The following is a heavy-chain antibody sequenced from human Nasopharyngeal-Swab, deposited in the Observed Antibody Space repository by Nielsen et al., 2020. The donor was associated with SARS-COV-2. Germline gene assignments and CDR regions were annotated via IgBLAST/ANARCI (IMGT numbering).Heavy chain of an antibody. D-gene: IGHD3-10*01. Sequence: WIRQPPGKGLQWISYITSGNSVQYADSVRGRFTISRDNAKNSLYLQMNSLRAEDTAVYYCARDEGKGRYYGSGSPTLDYWGQGTLVTVSS. V-gene: IGHV3-69-1*01. J-gene: IGHJ4*02. CDR3: ARDEGKGRYYGSGSPTLDY. CDR2: ITSGNSV.